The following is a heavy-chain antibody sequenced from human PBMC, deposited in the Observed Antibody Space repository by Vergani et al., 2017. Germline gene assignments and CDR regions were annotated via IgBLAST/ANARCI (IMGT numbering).Heavy chain of an antibody. J-gene: IGHJ6*02. Sequence: EVQLLESGGGLVQPGGSLRLSCAASGFTFSSYAMSWVRQAPGKGLEWVSAISGSGGSTYYADSVKGRFTISRDNSKNTLYLQMSSLSAEDTAVYYCAKGVLRFLEWLSSTDYYYYGMDVWGQGTTVTVSS. CDR2: ISGSGGST. D-gene: IGHD3-3*01. CDR1: GFTFSSYA. CDR3: AKGVLRFLEWLSSTDYYYYGMDV. V-gene: IGHV3-23*01.